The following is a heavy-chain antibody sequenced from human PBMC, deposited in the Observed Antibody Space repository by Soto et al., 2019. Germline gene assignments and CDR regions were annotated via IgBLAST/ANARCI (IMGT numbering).Heavy chain of an antibody. CDR1: GYTFTGYN. Sequence: QVQLVQSGAEVKKPGASVKVSCKASGYTFTGYNMHWVRQAPGQGLEWMGWINPNSGATDFAQKFQGRVTMTRDTSISTAYMELSRLRSDDTATYYCARVRVASGWYNSPDYWGQGTLVTVSS. CDR3: ARVRVASGWYNSPDY. CDR2: INPNSGAT. V-gene: IGHV1-2*02. J-gene: IGHJ4*02. D-gene: IGHD6-19*01.